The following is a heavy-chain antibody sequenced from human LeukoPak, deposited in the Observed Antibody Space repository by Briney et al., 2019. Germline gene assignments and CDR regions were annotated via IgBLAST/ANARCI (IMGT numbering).Heavy chain of an antibody. CDR3: ARLPDPYSYGDY. Sequence: GGSLRLSCAASGFTFSDYYMSWIRQGPGKGLEWVSYISSSGSNIYYADSVKGRFTFSRDNAKNSLYLQMNSLRAEDTAVYYCARLPDPYSYGDYWGQGTLVTVSS. D-gene: IGHD5-18*01. V-gene: IGHV3-11*04. J-gene: IGHJ4*02. CDR2: ISSSGSNI. CDR1: GFTFSDYY.